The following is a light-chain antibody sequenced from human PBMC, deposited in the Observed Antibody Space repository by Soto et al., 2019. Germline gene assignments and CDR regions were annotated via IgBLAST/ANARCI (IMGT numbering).Light chain of an antibody. CDR1: QTITHY. CDR2: DAS. Sequence: DIHMTQSPSFLSASVGASVTITCRANQTITHYLNWYQQKPGRAPALLIYDASSLQSGAPSRFSGRGSGTDFSLTITSLQLAEFATYFCQQSYVLPRTFGQGTKVEI. CDR3: QQSYVLPRT. V-gene: IGKV1-39*01. J-gene: IGKJ1*01.